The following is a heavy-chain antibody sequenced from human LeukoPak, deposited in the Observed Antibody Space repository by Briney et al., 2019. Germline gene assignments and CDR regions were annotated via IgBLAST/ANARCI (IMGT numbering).Heavy chain of an antibody. J-gene: IGHJ4*02. CDR1: GFTFSSYW. CDR3: AREADTAMVKGTYYFDY. Sequence: GGSLRLSCAASGFTFSSYWMSWVRQAPGKGLEWVANIKQDGSEKYCVDSVKGRFTISRDNAKNSLYLQMNSLRAEDTAVYYCAREADTAMVKGTYYFDYWGQGTLVTVSS. D-gene: IGHD5-18*01. V-gene: IGHV3-7*03. CDR2: IKQDGSEK.